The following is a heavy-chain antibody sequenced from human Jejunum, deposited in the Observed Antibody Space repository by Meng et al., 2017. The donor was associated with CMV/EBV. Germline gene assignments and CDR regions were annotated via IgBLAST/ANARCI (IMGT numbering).Heavy chain of an antibody. CDR2: ISFNGRNK. Sequence: NFPTLAMDWFSQDPGKGLEGVAIISFNGRNKYYADSVKGRFTISRDDSKNTVYLEMNDLRPEDTAVYFCTRQQGYFDSGMAYFDSWGQGTPVTVSS. J-gene: IGHJ4*02. CDR1: NFPTLA. V-gene: IGHV3-30*03. D-gene: IGHD3-22*01. CDR3: TRQQGYFDSGMAYFDS.